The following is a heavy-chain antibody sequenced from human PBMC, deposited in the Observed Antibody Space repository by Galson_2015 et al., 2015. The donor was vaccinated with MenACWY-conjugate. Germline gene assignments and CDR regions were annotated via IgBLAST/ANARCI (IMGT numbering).Heavy chain of an antibody. Sequence: SVKVSCKASGHSLTTYYMRCVRQAPGQELEWMGLINPRDGLTRYAQKFQGRVTMTRDTSTSTVYMELSSLRSEDTAVYYCARGLPGRGSGSYAAFDIWGQGTLVTVSS. J-gene: IGHJ3*02. CDR1: GHSLTTYY. V-gene: IGHV1-46*01. D-gene: IGHD3-10*01. CDR3: ARGLPGRGSGSYAAFDI. CDR2: INPRDGLT.